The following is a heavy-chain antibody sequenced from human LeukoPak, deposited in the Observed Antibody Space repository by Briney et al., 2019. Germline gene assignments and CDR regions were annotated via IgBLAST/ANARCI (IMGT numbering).Heavy chain of an antibody. CDR1: GYTFTNYY. CDR2: ITPRGGST. CDR3: ARWTTTYLDY. D-gene: IGHD4-11*01. J-gene: IGHJ4*02. V-gene: IGHV1-46*01. Sequence: APVKVSCKASGYTFTNYYIHWVRQSPGQALEWMGIITPRGGSTNFTQKFQGTVTMTTDTSTITIYMELSSLRSEDTAVYYCARWTTTYLDYWGQGTLVTVSS.